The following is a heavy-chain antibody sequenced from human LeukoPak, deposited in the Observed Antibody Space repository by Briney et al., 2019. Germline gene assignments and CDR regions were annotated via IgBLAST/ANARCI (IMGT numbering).Heavy chain of an antibody. CDR3: ARAYGSGSLLYYYYYGMDV. D-gene: IGHD3-10*01. CDR2: INPNSGGT. CDR1: GYTFTGYY. Sequence: ASVKVSCKASGYTFTGYYMHWVRQAPGQGLEWMGWINPNSGGTNYAQKFRGRVTTTRDTSISTAYMELSRLRSDDTAVYYCARAYGSGSLLYYYYYGMDVWGQGTTVTVSS. J-gene: IGHJ6*02. V-gene: IGHV1-2*02.